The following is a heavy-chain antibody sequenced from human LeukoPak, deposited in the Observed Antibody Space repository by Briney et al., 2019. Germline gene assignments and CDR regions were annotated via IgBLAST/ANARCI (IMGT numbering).Heavy chain of an antibody. Sequence: SETLSLTCAVSGGCISSSNWWSWVRQPPGKGLEWIGEIYHSGSTNYNPSLKSRVTISVDKSKNQFSLKLSSVTAADTAVYYCASHPPYGETLDYWGQGTLVTVSS. J-gene: IGHJ4*02. CDR2: IYHSGST. V-gene: IGHV4-4*02. D-gene: IGHD4-17*01. CDR3: ASHPPYGETLDY. CDR1: GGCISSSNW.